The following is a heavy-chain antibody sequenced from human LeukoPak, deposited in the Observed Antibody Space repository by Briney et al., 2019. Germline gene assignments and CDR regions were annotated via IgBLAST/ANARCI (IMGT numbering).Heavy chain of an antibody. CDR1: GFTFSSYW. CDR2: INSDGSST. CDR3: ASHPFSPVNTNWFDP. V-gene: IGHV3-74*01. D-gene: IGHD3-16*01. J-gene: IGHJ5*02. Sequence: PGGSLRLSCAASGFTFSSYWMHWVRQAPGKGLVWVSRINSDGSSTSYADSVKGRFTISRDNAKNSLYLQMNSLRAEDTAVYYCASHPFSPVNTNWFDPWGQGTLVTVSS.